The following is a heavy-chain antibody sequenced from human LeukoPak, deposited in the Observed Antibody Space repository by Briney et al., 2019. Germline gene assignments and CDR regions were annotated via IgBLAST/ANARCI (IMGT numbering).Heavy chain of an antibody. V-gene: IGHV4-31*03. Sequence: SQTLSLTCTVSGGSISSGGYYWSWIRQHPGKGLEWIGYIHYSGSTYYNQSLKSRVTISVDTSKNQFSLKLSSVTAADTAVYYCARMYYYGSGSWSGYYYYYYMDVWGKGTTVTVSS. CDR3: ARMYYYGSGSWSGYYYYYYMDV. CDR2: IHYSGST. D-gene: IGHD3-10*01. CDR1: GGSISSGGYY. J-gene: IGHJ6*03.